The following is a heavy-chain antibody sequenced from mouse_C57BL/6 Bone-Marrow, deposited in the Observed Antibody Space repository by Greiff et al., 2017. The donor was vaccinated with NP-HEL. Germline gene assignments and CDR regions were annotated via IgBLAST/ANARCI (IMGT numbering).Heavy chain of an antibody. CDR2: IRSKSNNYAT. J-gene: IGHJ3*01. V-gene: IGHV10-1*01. CDR3: VRQNGAWFAY. Sequence: EVKLLESGGGLVQPKGSLKLSCAASGFSFNTYAMNWVRQAPGKGLEWVARIRSKSNNYATYYADSVKDRFTISRDDSESMLYRQMNNLKTEDTAMYYCVRQNGAWFAYWGQGTLVTVSA. CDR1: GFSFNTYA.